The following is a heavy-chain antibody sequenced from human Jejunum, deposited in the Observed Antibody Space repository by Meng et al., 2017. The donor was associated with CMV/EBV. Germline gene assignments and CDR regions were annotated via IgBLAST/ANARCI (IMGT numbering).Heavy chain of an antibody. Sequence: ASGFTFSSSGMSWVRQAPGKGLEWVSGISDTGTSTYYADSVKGRFTISRDNSKNTLYLQMNSLRAEDTAVYYCAKDRLTIAFLDYWGQGTLVTVSS. D-gene: IGHD3-10*01. CDR3: AKDRLTIAFLDY. CDR2: ISDTGTST. CDR1: GFTFSSSG. V-gene: IGHV3-23*01. J-gene: IGHJ4*02.